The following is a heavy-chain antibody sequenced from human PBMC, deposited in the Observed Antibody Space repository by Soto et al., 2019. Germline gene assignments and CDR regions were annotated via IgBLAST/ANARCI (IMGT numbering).Heavy chain of an antibody. Sequence: SETLSLTCTVSGGSFSIHYWSWIRQPPGKGLQWIGYIYYTGSTNYNPSLKGRVTISVDTSKKQFSLSLNSVTAADTALYFCARDIRSSPSPNSALWGKGTPDTVSS. V-gene: IGHV4-59*11. D-gene: IGHD1-20*01. CDR1: GGSFSIHY. J-gene: IGHJ4*02. CDR2: IYYTGST. CDR3: ARDIRSSPSPNSAL.